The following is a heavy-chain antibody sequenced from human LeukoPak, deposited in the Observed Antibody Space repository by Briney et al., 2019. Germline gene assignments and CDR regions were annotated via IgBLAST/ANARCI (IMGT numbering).Heavy chain of an antibody. J-gene: IGHJ3*02. D-gene: IGHD3-3*01. Sequence: GGSLRLSCAASGFTFSSYGMHWVRQAPGKGLEWVAFIRYDGSNKYYADSVKGRFTISRDNSKNTLYLQMNSLRAEDTAVYYCSMTLRFLEWHNAFDIWGQGTMVTVSS. CDR1: GFTFSSYG. V-gene: IGHV3-30*02. CDR3: SMTLRFLEWHNAFDI. CDR2: IRYDGSNK.